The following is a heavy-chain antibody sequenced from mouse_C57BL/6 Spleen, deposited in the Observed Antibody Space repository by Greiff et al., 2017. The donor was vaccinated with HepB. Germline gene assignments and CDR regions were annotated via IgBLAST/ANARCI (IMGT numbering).Heavy chain of an antibody. Sequence: VKLMESGAELVRPGTSVKMSCKASGYTFTNYWIGWAKQRPGHGLEWIGDIYPGGGYTNYNEKFKGKATLTADKSSSTAYMQFSSLTSEDSAIYYCARRAGTYAMDYWGQGTSVTVSS. CDR3: ARRAGTYAMDY. CDR1: GYTFTNYW. CDR2: IYPGGGYT. J-gene: IGHJ4*01. V-gene: IGHV1-63*01. D-gene: IGHD3-3*01.